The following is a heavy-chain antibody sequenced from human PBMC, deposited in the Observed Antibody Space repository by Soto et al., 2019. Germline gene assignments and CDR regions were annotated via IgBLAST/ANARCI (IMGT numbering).Heavy chain of an antibody. J-gene: IGHJ4*02. CDR2: ISWNGDAT. CDR3: ANLPLYGSGVDC. Sequence: EVQLVESGGGLVQPGGSLRLSCAASGFTFDDYAIHWVRQIPGKGLEWVSGISWNGDATGYADSVKGRFTISRDNAKNSLSLKMDSLKSEDTAMYYCANLPLYGSGVDCWGQGTLVTVSS. CDR1: GFTFDDYA. V-gene: IGHV3-9*01. D-gene: IGHD3-10*01.